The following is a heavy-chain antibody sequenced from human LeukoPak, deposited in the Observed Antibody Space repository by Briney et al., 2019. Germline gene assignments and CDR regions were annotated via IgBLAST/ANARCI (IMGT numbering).Heavy chain of an antibody. V-gene: IGHV3-9*01. J-gene: IGHJ6*03. CDR1: GFTFDDYA. CDR3: AKSHDYYYYYMDV. CDR2: ISWNSGSI. Sequence: GRSLRLSCAASGFTFDDYAMHWVRQAPGKGLEWVSGISWNSGSIGYADSVKGRFTISRDNAKNSLYLQMNSLRAEDTALYYRAKSHDYYYYYMDVWGKGTTVTVSS.